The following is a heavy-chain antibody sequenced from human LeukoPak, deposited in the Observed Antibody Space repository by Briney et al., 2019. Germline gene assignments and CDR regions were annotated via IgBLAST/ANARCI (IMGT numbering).Heavy chain of an antibody. Sequence: PGGSLRLSCAASGFTFDDYGMSWVRQAPGKGLEWVSAISGSGGSTYYADSVKGRFTISRDNSKNTLYLQMNSLRAEDTAVYYCAKGAHYDSYYYYMDVWGKGTTVTVSS. CDR2: ISGSGGST. D-gene: IGHD3-3*01. CDR3: AKGAHYDSYYYYMDV. V-gene: IGHV3-23*01. J-gene: IGHJ6*03. CDR1: GFTFDDYG.